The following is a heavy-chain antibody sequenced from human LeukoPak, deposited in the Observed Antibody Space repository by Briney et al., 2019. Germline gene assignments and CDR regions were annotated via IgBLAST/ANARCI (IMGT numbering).Heavy chain of an antibody. CDR1: GFSVSASY. CDR3: AKSGLNRFDY. D-gene: IGHD2-15*01. CDR2: ISGNSGST. V-gene: IGHV3-23*01. J-gene: IGHJ4*02. Sequence: GGSLRLSCAASGFSVSASYMSWVRQAPGKGLEWVSTISGNSGSTYYADSVKGRFTISRDDSKNTLCLQMNSLRAEDTAVFYCAKSGLNRFDYWGQGTLVTVSS.